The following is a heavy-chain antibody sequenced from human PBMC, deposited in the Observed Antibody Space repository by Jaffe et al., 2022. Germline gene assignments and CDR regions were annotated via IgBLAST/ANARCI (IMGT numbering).Heavy chain of an antibody. CDR2: IYPGDSDT. CDR3: ARHVGPYSSSPRFDY. D-gene: IGHD6-6*01. CDR1: GYSFNSYW. J-gene: IGHJ4*02. Sequence: EVQLVQSGAEVKKPGESLKISCKGSGYSFNSYWIAWVRQMPGKGLEWMGIIYPGDSDTRYSPSFRGQVTISADKSISTAYLQWSSLKASDTAMYYCARHVGPYSSSPRFDYWGQGTLVTVSS. V-gene: IGHV5-51*01.